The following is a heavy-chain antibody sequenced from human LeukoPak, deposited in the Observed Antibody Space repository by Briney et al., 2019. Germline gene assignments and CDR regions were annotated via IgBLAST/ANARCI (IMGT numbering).Heavy chain of an antibody. D-gene: IGHD3-22*01. CDR3: ARWVRDYRDSSALIDH. V-gene: IGHV4-59*01. J-gene: IGHJ4*02. CDR1: GGSISSYY. CDR2: IYYSGST. Sequence: SETLSLTCTVSGGSISSYYWSWIRQPPGKGLEWIGYIYYSGSTNYNPSLKSRVTISVDTSKNQFSLKLSSVTAADTAVYYCARWVRDYRDSSALIDHWGQGTLVTVSS.